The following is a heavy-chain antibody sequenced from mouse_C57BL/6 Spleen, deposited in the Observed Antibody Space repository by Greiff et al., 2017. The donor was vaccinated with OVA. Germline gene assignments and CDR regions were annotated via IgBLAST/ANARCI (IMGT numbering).Heavy chain of an antibody. CDR3: TRDQDYGNDY. CDR2: ISSGGDYI. Sequence: EVKLVESGEGLVKPGGSLKLSCAASGFTFSSYAMSWVRQTPEKRLEWVAYISSGGDYIYYADTVTGRYTISRDNARNTLYLQMSSLKSEDTAMYYCTRDQDYGNDYWGQGTLVTVSA. V-gene: IGHV5-9-1*02. J-gene: IGHJ3*01. D-gene: IGHD1-1*01. CDR1: GFTFSSYA.